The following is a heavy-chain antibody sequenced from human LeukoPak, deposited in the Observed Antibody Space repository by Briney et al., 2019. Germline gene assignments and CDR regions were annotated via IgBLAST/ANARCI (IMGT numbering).Heavy chain of an antibody. Sequence: GGSLRLSCAVSGFISSSYAMNWVRQAPGKGLEWVSGISGSGGSTYYADSVKGRFTISRDNSKNTLYLQMNSLRAEDTAVYYCAKGHGYSSGSLDYWGQGTLVTVSS. D-gene: IGHD5-18*01. CDR3: AKGHGYSSGSLDY. V-gene: IGHV3-23*01. J-gene: IGHJ4*02. CDR1: GFISSSYA. CDR2: ISGSGGST.